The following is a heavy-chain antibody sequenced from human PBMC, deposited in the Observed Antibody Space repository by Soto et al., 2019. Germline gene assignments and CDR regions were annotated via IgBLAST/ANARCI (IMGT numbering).Heavy chain of an antibody. V-gene: IGHV4-30-4*01. CDR2: IYYSGST. J-gene: IGHJ4*02. CDR1: GGSISSGDYY. CDR3: ARSQIALRGVTH. D-gene: IGHD3-10*01. Sequence: SETLSLTCTVSGGSISSGDYYWSWIRQPPGKGLEWIGYIYYSGSTYYNPSLKSRVTISVDTSKNQFSLKLSSVTAADTAVYYCARSQIALRGVTHWGQGTLVTVSS.